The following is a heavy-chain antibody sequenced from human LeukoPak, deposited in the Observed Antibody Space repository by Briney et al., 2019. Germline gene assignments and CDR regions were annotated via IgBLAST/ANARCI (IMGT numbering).Heavy chain of an antibody. J-gene: IGHJ4*02. CDR1: GYTFTSYV. V-gene: IGHV1-3*03. D-gene: IGHD5-24*01. CDR2: INAGEGNT. CDR3: ARLADGTPLDY. Sequence: ASVKVSCKASGYTFTSYVMHWVRQAPGQRLEWMGWINAGEGNTKYSQEFQGRVTITRDTSASTAYMELSSLRSEDTAVYYCARLADGTPLDYWGQGTLVTVSS.